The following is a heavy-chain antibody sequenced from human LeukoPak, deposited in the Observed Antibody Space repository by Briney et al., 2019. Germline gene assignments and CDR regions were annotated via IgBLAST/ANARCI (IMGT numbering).Heavy chain of an antibody. D-gene: IGHD3-22*01. J-gene: IGHJ4*02. CDR3: AREGEEDYYDSSGYPNYFDY. V-gene: IGHV1-69*05. CDR2: IIPIFGTA. Sequence: ASVKVSCKASGGTFSSYAISWARQAPGQGLEWMGRIIPIFGTANYAQKFQGRVTITTDESTSTAYMELSSLRSEDTAVYYCAREGEEDYYDSSGYPNYFDYWGQGTLVTVSS. CDR1: GGTFSSYA.